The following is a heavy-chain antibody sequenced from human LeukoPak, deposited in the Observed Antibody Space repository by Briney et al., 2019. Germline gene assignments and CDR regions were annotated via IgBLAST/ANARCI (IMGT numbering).Heavy chain of an antibody. CDR1: GGSISSGDYY. CDR2: IYYNGST. CDR3: ARGLGLRLGELSSYYFDY. V-gene: IGHV4-30-4*01. Sequence: SETLSLTCTVSGGSISSGDYYWSWIRQPPGKGLEWIGYIYYNGSTYYNPSLKSRVTISVDTSKNQFSLKLSSVTAADTAVYYCARGLGLRLGELSSYYFDYWGQGTLVTVSS. D-gene: IGHD3-16*02. J-gene: IGHJ4*02.